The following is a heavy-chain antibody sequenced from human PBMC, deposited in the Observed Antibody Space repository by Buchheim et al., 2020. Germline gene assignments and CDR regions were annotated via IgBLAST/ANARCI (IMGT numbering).Heavy chain of an antibody. CDR2: IKQDGSEK. D-gene: IGHD6-19*01. V-gene: IGHV3-7*01. CDR3: ARTAVAGYYYYYMDV. CDR1: GFTFSSYW. J-gene: IGHJ6*03. Sequence: EVQLVESGGGLVQPGGSLRLSCAASGFTFSSYWMSWVRQAPGKGLEWVANIKQDGSEKYYVDSVKGRFTISRDNAKNPLYLQMNSLRAEDTAVYYCARTAVAGYYYYYMDVWGKGTT.